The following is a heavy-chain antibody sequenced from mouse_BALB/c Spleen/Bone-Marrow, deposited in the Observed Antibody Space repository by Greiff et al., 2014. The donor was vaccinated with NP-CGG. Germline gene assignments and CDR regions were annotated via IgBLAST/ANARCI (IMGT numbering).Heavy chain of an antibody. CDR1: GYTFTRYY. Sequence: VQLQQSGPELVKPGASVRISCKASGYTFTRYYIQWMKQRPGQGLEWIGWIYPGNVNTKYNEKFKGKATLTADKSSSTAYMQHSSLTSEDSAVYYCAVWLRRDYYAMDYWGQGTSVTVSS. CDR3: AVWLRRDYYAMDY. D-gene: IGHD2-2*01. CDR2: IYPGNVNT. V-gene: IGHV1S56*01. J-gene: IGHJ4*01.